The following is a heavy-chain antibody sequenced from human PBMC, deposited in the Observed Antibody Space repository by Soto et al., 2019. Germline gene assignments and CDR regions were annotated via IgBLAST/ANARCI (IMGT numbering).Heavy chain of an antibody. D-gene: IGHD3-10*01. J-gene: IGHJ4*02. Sequence: ASVEISCNASGYTFTSYDIPWVRQAPGQGLEWMGWISAYNGNTNYAQKLQGRVTMTTDTSTSTAYMELRSLRSDDTAVYYCARVSSITMVRGVTPDYWGQGTLVTVSS. CDR1: GYTFTSYD. CDR2: ISAYNGNT. V-gene: IGHV1-18*01. CDR3: ARVSSITMVRGVTPDY.